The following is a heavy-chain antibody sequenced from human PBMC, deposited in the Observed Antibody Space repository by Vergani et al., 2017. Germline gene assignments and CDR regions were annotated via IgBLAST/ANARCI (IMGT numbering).Heavy chain of an antibody. CDR1: GGTFSSYA. CDR3: ARDLAGYDILTGLWDGHWFVP. Sequence: QVQLVQSRAEVKKPGSSVKVSCKASGGTFSSYAISWVRQAPGQGLEWMGRIIPILGIANYAQKFQGRVTITADKSTSTAYMELSSLRSEDTAVYYCARDLAGYDILTGLWDGHWFVPWGQGTLVTVSS. J-gene: IGHJ5*02. CDR2: IIPILGIA. D-gene: IGHD3-9*01. V-gene: IGHV1-69*04.